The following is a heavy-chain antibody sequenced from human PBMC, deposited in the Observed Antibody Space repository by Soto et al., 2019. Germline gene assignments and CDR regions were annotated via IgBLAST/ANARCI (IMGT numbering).Heavy chain of an antibody. CDR1: GGSISSGGYY. CDR3: AREEVAYYGSGSYNWFDP. Sequence: QVQLQESGPGLVKPSQTLSLTCTVSGGSISSGGYYWSWIRQHPGKGLEWIGYIYYSGSTYYNPSLESRVTISVDTSKNQFSLKLISVTAADTAVYYCAREEVAYYGSGSYNWFDPWGQGTLVTVSS. V-gene: IGHV4-31*03. J-gene: IGHJ5*02. CDR2: IYYSGST. D-gene: IGHD3-10*01.